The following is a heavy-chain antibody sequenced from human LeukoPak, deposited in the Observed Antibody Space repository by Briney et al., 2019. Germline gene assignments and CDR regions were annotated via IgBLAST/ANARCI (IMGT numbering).Heavy chain of an antibody. CDR3: ARGASIVVVVAADDAFDT. D-gene: IGHD2-15*01. V-gene: IGHV1-18*01. CDR1: GYTFTSYG. Sequence: ASVKVSCKASGYTFTSYGISWVRQAPGQRLEWMGWISAYNGNTNYAQKLQGRVTMTTDTSTSTAYMELRSLRSDDTAVYYCARGASIVVVVAADDAFDTWGQGTMVTVSS. J-gene: IGHJ3*02. CDR2: ISAYNGNT.